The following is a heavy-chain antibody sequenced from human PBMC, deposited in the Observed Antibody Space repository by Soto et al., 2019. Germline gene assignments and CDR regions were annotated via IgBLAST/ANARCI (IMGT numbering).Heavy chain of an antibody. D-gene: IGHD1-26*01. J-gene: IGHJ5*02. CDR1: GYXFTNFL. Sequence: PXEXLKISCKCSGYXFTNFLVAWVRQMPGKGLEYIGIIYPSYSDTRYSPSFQGQVTISADKSISTAYLKWSSLKASDTAIYFCARGSRFAPWGQGTLGTVSS. CDR2: IYPSYSDT. V-gene: IGHV5-51*01. CDR3: ARGSRFAP.